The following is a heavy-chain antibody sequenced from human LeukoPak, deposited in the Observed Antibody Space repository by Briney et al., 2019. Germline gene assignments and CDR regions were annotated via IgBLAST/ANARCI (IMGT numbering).Heavy chain of an antibody. Sequence: PSETLSLTCTVSGGSISSGDYYWSWIRQPPGKGLEWIGYIYYSGSTYYNPSLKSRVTISVDKSKNQFSLKLSSVTAADTAVYYCARGKDGSGTYYFDYWGQGTLVTVSS. V-gene: IGHV4-30-4*01. CDR1: GGSISSGDYY. CDR2: IYYSGST. CDR3: ARGKDGSGTYYFDY. D-gene: IGHD3-10*01. J-gene: IGHJ4*02.